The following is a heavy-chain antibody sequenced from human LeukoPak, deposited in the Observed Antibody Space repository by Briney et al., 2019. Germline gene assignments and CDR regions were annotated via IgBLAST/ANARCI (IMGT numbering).Heavy chain of an antibody. D-gene: IGHD5-18*01. Sequence: AGTLCLTCTVSGGSISSYYWSWIRQPPGKGLEWVGYIYYSGSTNYNPSLKSRISISVDTSKNQFSLKLSSVTAADTAVYYCARRGGYSSYHFDYWGQGTLVTVSS. CDR3: ARRGGYSSYHFDY. V-gene: IGHV4-59*12. CDR2: IYYSGST. J-gene: IGHJ4*02. CDR1: GGSISSYY.